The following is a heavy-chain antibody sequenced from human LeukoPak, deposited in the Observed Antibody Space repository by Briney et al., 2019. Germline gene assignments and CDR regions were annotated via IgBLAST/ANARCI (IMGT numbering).Heavy chain of an antibody. D-gene: IGHD2-8*01. V-gene: IGHV1-2*02. CDR3: ARLEYCTNGVCYTIDY. CDR2: INPNSGGT. Sequence: GASVKVSCKASGYTFTGYYMHWVRQAPGQGLEWMGWINPNSGGTNHAQKFQGRVTMTRDTSISTAYMELSRLRSDDTAVYYCARLEYCTNGVCYTIDYWGQGTLVTVSS. CDR1: GYTFTGYY. J-gene: IGHJ4*02.